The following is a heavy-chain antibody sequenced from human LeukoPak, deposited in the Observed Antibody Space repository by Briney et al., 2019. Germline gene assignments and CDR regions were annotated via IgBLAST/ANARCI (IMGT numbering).Heavy chain of an antibody. D-gene: IGHD1-1*01. CDR1: GFTFSSYG. V-gene: IGHV3-30*02. J-gene: IGHJ3*02. CDR3: AKARGRGWNDAFDI. CDR2: IRYDGSNK. Sequence: GGSLRLSCAASGFTFSSYGMHWVREAPGKGLEWVAFIRYDGSNKNYADSVKGRFTISRDNSKNTLYLQMNSLRAEDTAVYYCAKARGRGWNDAFDIWGQGTMVTVSS.